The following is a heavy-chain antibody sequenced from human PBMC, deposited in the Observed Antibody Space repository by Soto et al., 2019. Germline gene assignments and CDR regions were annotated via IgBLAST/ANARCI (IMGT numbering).Heavy chain of an antibody. D-gene: IGHD4-17*01. CDR3: AREGYGDYGKPFDY. J-gene: IGHJ4*02. CDR1: GFTVSSNY. CDR2: IYSGGST. Sequence: GGSLRLSCAASGFTVSSNYMSWVRQAPGKGLEWVSAIYSGGSTYYADSVKGRFTISRDNSKNTLYLQMNSLRAEDTAVYYCAREGYGDYGKPFDYWGQGTLVTVSS. V-gene: IGHV3-53*01.